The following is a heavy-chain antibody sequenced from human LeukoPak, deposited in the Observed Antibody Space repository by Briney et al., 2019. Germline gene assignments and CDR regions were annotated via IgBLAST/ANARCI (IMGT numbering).Heavy chain of an antibody. V-gene: IGHV4-38-2*02. CDR2: IYHSGST. CDR1: GYSISSGYY. D-gene: IGHD6-13*01. J-gene: IGHJ3*02. Sequence: SETLSLTCSVSGYSISSGYYWGWIRQPPGKGLEWIGSIYHSGSTYYNPSLKSRVTISVDTSKNQFSLKLSSVTAADTAVYYCAGRWGIAALTDAFDIWGQGTMVTVSS. CDR3: AGRWGIAALTDAFDI.